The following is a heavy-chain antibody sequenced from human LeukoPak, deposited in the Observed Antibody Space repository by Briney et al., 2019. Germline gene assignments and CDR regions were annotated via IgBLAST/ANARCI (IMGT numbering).Heavy chain of an antibody. CDR1: GYTFTSYY. V-gene: IGHV1-69*05. J-gene: IGHJ5*02. D-gene: IGHD2-21*01. Sequence: GASVKVSCKASGYTFTSYYMHWVRQAPGQGLEWMGRIIPIFGTANYAQKFQGRVTITTDESTSTAYMELSSLRSEDTAVYYCARGLGWFDPWGQGTLITVSS. CDR3: ARGLGWFDP. CDR2: IIPIFGTA.